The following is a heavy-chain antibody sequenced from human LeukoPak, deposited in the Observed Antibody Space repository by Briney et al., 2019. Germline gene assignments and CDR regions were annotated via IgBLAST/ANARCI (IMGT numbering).Heavy chain of an antibody. Sequence: PGRSLRLSCAASGFTFSTYGMHWVRQAPGKGLEWVAVISYDGINKYSADSVKGRFTISRDNSKNTLYLQMNSLRAEDTAVYYCARARYSWGYFDYWGQGTLVTVSS. CDR3: ARARYSWGYFDY. D-gene: IGHD3-16*02. CDR1: GFTFSTYG. J-gene: IGHJ4*02. CDR2: ISYDGINK. V-gene: IGHV3-30*03.